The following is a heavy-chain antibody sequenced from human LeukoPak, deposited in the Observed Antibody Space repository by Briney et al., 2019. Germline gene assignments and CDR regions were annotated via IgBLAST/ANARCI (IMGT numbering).Heavy chain of an antibody. CDR1: GFTFDDYG. J-gene: IGHJ4*02. V-gene: IGHV3-48*01. CDR2: ISTSTSPI. Sequence: PGGSLRLSCAASGFTFDDYGMSWVRQAPGKGLEWVSYISTSTSPIYYADSVKGRFTISRDNAKNSLYLQMNSLRAEDTAVYYCARESGYSYGYSVWLDYWGQGTLVTVSS. D-gene: IGHD5-18*01. CDR3: ARESGYSYGYSVWLDY.